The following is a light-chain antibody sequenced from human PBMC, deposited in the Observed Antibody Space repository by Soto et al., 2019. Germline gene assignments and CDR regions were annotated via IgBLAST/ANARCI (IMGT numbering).Light chain of an antibody. CDR1: SSDVGNYNL. V-gene: IGLV2-23*01. J-gene: IGLJ3*02. CDR2: EGS. Sequence: QSVLTQPASVSGSPGQSITISCTGTSSDVGNYNLVSWYQQHPGKAPKLMISEGSKRSSGVSNRFSGSKSGNTASLTISGLQAEDEADYYCCSYAGSSTGVFGGGTKLTVL. CDR3: CSYAGSSTGV.